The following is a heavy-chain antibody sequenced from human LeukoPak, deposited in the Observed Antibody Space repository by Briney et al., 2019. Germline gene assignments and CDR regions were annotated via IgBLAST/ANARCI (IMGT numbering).Heavy chain of an antibody. CDR3: AKGGSGITMIAVVITGGAYFDY. V-gene: IGHV3-23*01. CDR2: ISGSGGST. Sequence: GGSLRLSCAASGFTFSSYAMSWVRQAPGKGLEWVSAISGSGGSTYYADSVKGRFTISRDNSKNTLYLQMNSLRAEDTAVYYCAKGGSGITMIAVVITGGAYFDYWGQGTLVTVSS. CDR1: GFTFSSYA. D-gene: IGHD3-22*01. J-gene: IGHJ4*02.